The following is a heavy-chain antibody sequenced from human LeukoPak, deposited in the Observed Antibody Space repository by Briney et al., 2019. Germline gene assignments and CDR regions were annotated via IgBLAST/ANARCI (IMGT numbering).Heavy chain of an antibody. D-gene: IGHD2-15*01. Sequence: SETLSLTCAVYGGSFSGYYWSWIRQPPGKGVEWIGEINHSGSTNYNPSLKSRDTISVDTSKNQFSLKLSSVTAADTAVYYCARGVCSGGGCYGLFNYWGQGTLVTVSS. CDR2: INHSGST. CDR1: GGSFSGYY. J-gene: IGHJ4*02. V-gene: IGHV4-34*01. CDR3: ARGVCSGGGCYGLFNY.